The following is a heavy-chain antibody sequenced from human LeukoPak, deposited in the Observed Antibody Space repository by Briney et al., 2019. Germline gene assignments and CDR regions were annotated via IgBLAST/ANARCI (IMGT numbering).Heavy chain of an antibody. V-gene: IGHV3-30*02. CDR1: GFTFSSYG. J-gene: IGHJ4*02. D-gene: IGHD2-2*01. CDR3: AKGIVVVPAANY. Sequence: GGSLRLSCAASGFTFSSYGMHWVRQAPGKGLEWVAFIRHDGSNKYYADSVKGRFTISRDNSKNTLYLQMNSLRAEDTAVYYCAKGIVVVPAANYWGQGTLVTVSS. CDR2: IRHDGSNK.